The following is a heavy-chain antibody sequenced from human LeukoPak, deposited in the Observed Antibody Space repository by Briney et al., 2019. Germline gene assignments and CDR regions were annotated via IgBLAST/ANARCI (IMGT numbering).Heavy chain of an antibody. D-gene: IGHD5-12*01. CDR2: ISGSGGST. CDR1: GFTFSSYA. V-gene: IGHV3-23*01. Sequence: PGGSLRLSCAASGFTFSSYAMSWVRQAPGEGLEWVSAISGSGGSTYYADSVKGRFTISRDNSKNTLYLQMNSLRAEDTAVYYCAKTPLVIVATTTTFDYWGQGTLVTVSS. CDR3: AKTPLVIVATTTTFDY. J-gene: IGHJ4*02.